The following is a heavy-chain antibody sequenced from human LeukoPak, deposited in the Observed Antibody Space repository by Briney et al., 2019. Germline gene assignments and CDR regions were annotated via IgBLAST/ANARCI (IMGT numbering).Heavy chain of an antibody. CDR3: ARGYYYDSSGYYPLNWFDP. D-gene: IGHD3-22*01. Sequence: SVKVSCKASGGTFSSYAISWVRQAPGQGLEWMGGIIPIFGTANYAQKFQGRVTITADKSTSTAYMELSSLRSEDTAVYYCARGYYYDSSGYYPLNWFDPWGQGTLVTVSS. CDR2: IIPIFGTA. CDR1: GGTFSSYA. V-gene: IGHV1-69*06. J-gene: IGHJ5*02.